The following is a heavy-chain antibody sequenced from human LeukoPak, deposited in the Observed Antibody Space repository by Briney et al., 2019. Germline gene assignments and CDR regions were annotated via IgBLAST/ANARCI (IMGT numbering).Heavy chain of an antibody. J-gene: IGHJ2*01. D-gene: IGHD3-9*01. CDR2: IIPIFGTA. CDR1: GGTFSSYA. CDR3: ARDRVDYDILTGYPSHWYFDL. Sequence: ASVKVSCKASGGTFSSYAISWVRQAPGQGLEWMRGIIPIFGTANYAQKFQGRVTITTDESTSTAYMELSSLRSEDTAVYYCARDRVDYDILTGYPSHWYFDLWGRGTLVTVSS. V-gene: IGHV1-69*05.